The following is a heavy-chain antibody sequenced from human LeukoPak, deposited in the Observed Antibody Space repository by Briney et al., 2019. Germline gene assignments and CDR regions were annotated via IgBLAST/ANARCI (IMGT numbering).Heavy chain of an antibody. Sequence: GGSLRLSCAAPGFTFTSYVMHWVRQAPGKGLEWVAVIWSDVSNKYYADSVKGRFTISRDNSKNTLYLQMNRLRAEDTAVYFCAGDAGGNPFDYWGQGTLVTVSS. CDR3: AGDAGGNPFDY. CDR2: IWSDVSNK. J-gene: IGHJ4*02. D-gene: IGHD4-23*01. CDR1: GFTFTSYV. V-gene: IGHV3-33*01.